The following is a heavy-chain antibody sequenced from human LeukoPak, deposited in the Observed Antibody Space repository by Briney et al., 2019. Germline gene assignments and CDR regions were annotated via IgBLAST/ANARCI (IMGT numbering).Heavy chain of an antibody. CDR3: ARSRRGYYDSSGYAWFDP. Sequence: GASVKVSCKASGYTFTGYFIHWVRQAPGQGLEWMGGIIPIFGTANYAQKFQGRVTITADKSTSTAYMELSSLRSEDTAVYYCARSRRGYYDSSGYAWFDPWGQGTLVTVSS. V-gene: IGHV1-69*06. D-gene: IGHD3-22*01. CDR2: IIPIFGTA. CDR1: GYTFTGYF. J-gene: IGHJ5*02.